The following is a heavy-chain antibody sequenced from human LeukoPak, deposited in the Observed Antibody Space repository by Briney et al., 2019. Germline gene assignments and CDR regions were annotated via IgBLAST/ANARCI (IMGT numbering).Heavy chain of an antibody. CDR2: IYTSGTT. Sequence: SQTLSLTXTVSGGSISSGSYYWSWVRQPAGKGLEWIGRIYTSGTTNYNPSLKSRVTISVDTSKNQFPLKLRSVTAADTAVYYCAREGKEGYDFWTGYYEYYFDYWGQGTLVTVSS. D-gene: IGHD3-3*01. CDR1: GGSISSGSYY. V-gene: IGHV4-61*02. CDR3: AREGKEGYDFWTGYYEYYFDY. J-gene: IGHJ4*02.